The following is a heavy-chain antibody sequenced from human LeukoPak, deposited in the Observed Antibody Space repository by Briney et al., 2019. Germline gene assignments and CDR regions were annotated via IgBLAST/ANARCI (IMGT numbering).Heavy chain of an antibody. Sequence: GGSLRLSCAASGFTFNSYAMSWVRQAPGKGLEWVSAISGSGGSTYYADSVKGRFTISRDNSKNTLYLQMNSLRAEDTAVYYCAKDPSPRGYSYGYFDYWGQGTLVTVSS. V-gene: IGHV3-23*01. CDR1: GFTFNSYA. CDR3: AKDPSPRGYSYGYFDY. J-gene: IGHJ4*02. D-gene: IGHD5-18*01. CDR2: ISGSGGST.